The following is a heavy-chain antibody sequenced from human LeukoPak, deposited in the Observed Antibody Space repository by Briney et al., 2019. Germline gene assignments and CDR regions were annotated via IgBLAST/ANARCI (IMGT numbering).Heavy chain of an antibody. CDR3: ARLGKATGYSSGWRTRGFDY. CDR1: GGSISSGSYY. Sequence: NASETLSLTCTVSGGSISSGSYYWSWIRQPAGKGLEWIGRIYTGGSSNYNPSLKSRVTISVDTSKNQFSLKLSSVTAADTAVYYCARLGKATGYSSGWRTRGFDYWGQGTLVTVSS. J-gene: IGHJ4*02. CDR2: IYTGGSS. D-gene: IGHD6-19*01. V-gene: IGHV4-61*02.